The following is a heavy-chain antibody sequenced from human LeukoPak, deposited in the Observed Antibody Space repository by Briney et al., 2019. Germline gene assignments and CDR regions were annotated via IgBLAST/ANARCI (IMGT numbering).Heavy chain of an antibody. Sequence: GGSLRLSCTASGFSFSGHWMHWARQLPGKGLVWVSRISPTGSTTSYADSVKGRFTISRDNAKNSLYLQMNSLRAEDTAVYYCASSGYSYGNPFDYWGQGTLVTVSS. J-gene: IGHJ4*02. D-gene: IGHD5-18*01. CDR1: GFSFSGHW. V-gene: IGHV3-74*01. CDR2: ISPTGSTT. CDR3: ASSGYSYGNPFDY.